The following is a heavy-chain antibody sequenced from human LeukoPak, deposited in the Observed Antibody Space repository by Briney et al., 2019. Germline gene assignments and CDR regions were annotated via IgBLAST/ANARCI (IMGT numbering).Heavy chain of an antibody. CDR3: ARILTTPYYYYYYMDV. J-gene: IGHJ6*03. CDR2: ISAYNGNT. Sequence: ASVKVSCKASGYTFTSYGISWVRQAPGQGLEWMGWISAYNGNTNYAQKLQGRVTMTTDTSTSTAYMELRSLRSDGTAVYYCARILTTPYYYYYYMDVWGQGTLVTVSS. CDR1: GYTFTSYG. V-gene: IGHV1-18*01. D-gene: IGHD3-9*01.